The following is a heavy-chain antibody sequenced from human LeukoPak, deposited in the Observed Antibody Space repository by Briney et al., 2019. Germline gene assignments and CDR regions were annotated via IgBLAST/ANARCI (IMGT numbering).Heavy chain of an antibody. V-gene: IGHV3-64*01. CDR1: GFTFSSYA. Sequence: PGGPLRLSCAASGFTFSSYAMHWVRQAPGKGLEYVSAISSNGGSTYYANSVKGRFTISRDNSKNTLYLQMGSLRAEDMAVYYCARDSAGTPEYYFDYWGQGTLVTVSS. CDR3: ARDSAGTPEYYFDY. D-gene: IGHD1-1*01. CDR2: ISSNGGST. J-gene: IGHJ4*02.